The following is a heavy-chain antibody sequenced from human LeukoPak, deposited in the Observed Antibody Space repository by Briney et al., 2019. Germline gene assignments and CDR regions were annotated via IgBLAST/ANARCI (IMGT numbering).Heavy chain of an antibody. CDR3: ARVNEYYDTSGRINWFDP. J-gene: IGHJ5*02. Sequence: SETLSLTCTVSGGSISSDYWSWIRQPPGKGLEWIGYIYYSGSTTYNPPLKSRVTISVDTSKNQFSLKQSSVTAADTAVYYCARVNEYYDTSGRINWFDPWGQGTLVTVSS. CDR2: IYYSGST. D-gene: IGHD3-22*01. CDR1: GGSISSDY. V-gene: IGHV4-59*01.